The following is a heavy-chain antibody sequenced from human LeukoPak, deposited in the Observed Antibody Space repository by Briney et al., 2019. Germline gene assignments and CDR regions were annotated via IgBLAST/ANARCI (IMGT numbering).Heavy chain of an antibody. Sequence: PSETLSLTCTVSGGSISSYYWSWIRQPPGKGLEWIGYIYYSRSTNYNPSLKSRVTISVDTSKNQFSLKLSSVTAADTAVYYCATSYYYDSSGYYYLDYWGLGTLVTVSS. CDR2: IYYSRST. V-gene: IGHV4-59*01. CDR3: ATSYYYDSSGYYYLDY. J-gene: IGHJ4*02. CDR1: GGSISSYY. D-gene: IGHD3-22*01.